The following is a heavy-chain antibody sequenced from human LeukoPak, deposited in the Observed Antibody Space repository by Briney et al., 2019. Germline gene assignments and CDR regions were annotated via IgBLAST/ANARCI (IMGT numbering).Heavy chain of an antibody. V-gene: IGHV3-9*01. Sequence: HPGRSLRLSCAASGFTFDDYAMHWVRQAPGRGLEWVSGISWNSVNIGYADSVKGRFTISRDNAKNSLYLQMNSLRTEDTALYYCAKDEGLTGTRRNPNYFYGMDVWGQGTTVTVSS. J-gene: IGHJ6*02. D-gene: IGHD7-27*01. CDR1: GFTFDDYA. CDR2: ISWNSVNI. CDR3: AKDEGLTGTRRNPNYFYGMDV.